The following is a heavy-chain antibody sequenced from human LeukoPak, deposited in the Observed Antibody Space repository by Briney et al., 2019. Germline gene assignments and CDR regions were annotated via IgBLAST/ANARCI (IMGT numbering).Heavy chain of an antibody. CDR1: RFIFSKYW. CDR2: IKDDGSQK. CDR3: ARDKEVGATLLDC. Sequence: GGSLRLSCEASRFIFSKYWMSWVRQAPGKGLEWVANIKDDGSQKNYIDSVKGRFTISRDNAKHSLYLQIDSLRAEDTAVFYCARDKEVGATLLDCWGQGTLVTVSS. V-gene: IGHV3-7*01. J-gene: IGHJ4*02. D-gene: IGHD1-26*01.